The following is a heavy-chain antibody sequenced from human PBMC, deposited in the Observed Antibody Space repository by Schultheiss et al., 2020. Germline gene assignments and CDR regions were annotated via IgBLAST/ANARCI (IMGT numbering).Heavy chain of an antibody. CDR1: GFTFSSYG. CDR2: ISYDGSNK. V-gene: IGHV3-30*03. D-gene: IGHD3-22*01. Sequence: GGSLRLSCAASGFTFSSYGMHGVRQAPGKGLERVAVISYDGSNKYYADSVKGRFTNSRDNSKNTLYLQMNSLRAEDTAVYYCARYGFYFNDSSRQYYYYGMDVWGQGTTVTVSS. CDR3: ARYGFYFNDSSRQYYYYGMDV. J-gene: IGHJ6*02.